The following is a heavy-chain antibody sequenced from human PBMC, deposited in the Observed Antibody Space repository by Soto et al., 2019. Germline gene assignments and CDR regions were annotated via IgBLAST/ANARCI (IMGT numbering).Heavy chain of an antibody. Sequence: SSETLSLTCAVSGGAFSGFDWSWIRQSPGKGLEWIGEVHRRGSLNYNPSLKSRVTISQDMSKRQLSLRLTSVTAADTGVYFCARSGSHDYGKKTWFDHWGPGTLVTVYS. CDR3: ARSGSHDYGKKTWFDH. J-gene: IGHJ5*02. CDR2: VHRRGSL. V-gene: IGHV4-34*01. D-gene: IGHD4-17*01. CDR1: GGAFSGFD.